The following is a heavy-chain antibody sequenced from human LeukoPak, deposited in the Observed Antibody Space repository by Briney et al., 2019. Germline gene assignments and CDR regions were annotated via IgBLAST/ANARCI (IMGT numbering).Heavy chain of an antibody. CDR3: ARDEASMDSSSWYLGYYYYYMDV. Sequence: GGSLRLSCAASGFTFSSYSMNWVRQAPGKGLEWVSSISSSSSYIYYADSVKGRFTISRDNAKNSLYLQMNSLRAEDTAVYYCARDEASMDSSSWYLGYYYYYMDVWGKGTTVTVSS. J-gene: IGHJ6*03. V-gene: IGHV3-21*01. D-gene: IGHD6-13*01. CDR1: GFTFSSYS. CDR2: ISSSSSYI.